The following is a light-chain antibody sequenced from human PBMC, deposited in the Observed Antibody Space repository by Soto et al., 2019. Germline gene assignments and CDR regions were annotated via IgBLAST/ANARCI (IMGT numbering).Light chain of an antibody. V-gene: IGLV1-40*01. CDR2: GNS. CDR1: SSNIGAGYD. Sequence: QTVVTQPPSVSGAPGQRVTISCTGSSSNIGAGYDVHWYQQLPGTAPKLLIYGNSNRPSGVPDRFSGSKSGTSASLAITGLQAEDEADYYCQSYDNSLSGLVFGGGTKLTVL. J-gene: IGLJ2*01. CDR3: QSYDNSLSGLV.